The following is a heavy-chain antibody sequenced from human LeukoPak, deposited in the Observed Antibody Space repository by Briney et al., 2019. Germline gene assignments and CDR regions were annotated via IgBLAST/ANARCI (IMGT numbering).Heavy chain of an antibody. J-gene: IGHJ4*02. D-gene: IGHD3-10*01. CDR1: GFTFSSYA. CDR3: ARDQGPRPGDY. V-gene: IGHV3-21*01. Sequence: GGSLRLSCAASGFTFSSYAMSWVRQAPGKGLEWVSSISSSSSYINYADSVKGRFTISRDNAKNSLYLQMNSLRAEDMAVYYCARDQGPRPGDYWGQGTLVTVSS. CDR2: ISSSSSYI.